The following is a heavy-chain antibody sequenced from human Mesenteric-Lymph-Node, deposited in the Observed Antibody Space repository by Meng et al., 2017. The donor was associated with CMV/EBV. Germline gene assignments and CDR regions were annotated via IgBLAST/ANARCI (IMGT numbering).Heavy chain of an antibody. Sequence: GGSLRLSCAASGFTFSSYSMNWVRQAPGKGLEWVSYISSSSSTIYYADSVKGRFTISRDNAKNSLYLQMNSLRAEDTAVYYCARDHSRYCSSTSCFSGYYYYVMDVWGQGTTVTVSS. CDR1: GFTFSSYS. J-gene: IGHJ6*02. V-gene: IGHV3-48*04. D-gene: IGHD2-2*01. CDR2: ISSSSSTI. CDR3: ARDHSRYCSSTSCFSGYYYYVMDV.